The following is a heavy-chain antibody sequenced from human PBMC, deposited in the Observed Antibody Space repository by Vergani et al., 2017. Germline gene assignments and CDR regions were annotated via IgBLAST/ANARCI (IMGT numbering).Heavy chain of an antibody. Sequence: QVQLQQWGAGLLKPSETLSLTCAVYGGSISSGGYYWSWIRQHPGKGMEWIGYIYYSGSTYYNPSLKSRVTISVDTSKNQFSLKLSSVTAADTAVYYCARSAIKTNSSSWYVSLAYWGQGTLVTVSS. D-gene: IGHD6-13*01. J-gene: IGHJ4*02. CDR1: GGSISSGGYY. CDR2: IYYSGST. V-gene: IGHV4-31*11. CDR3: ARSAIKTNSSSWYVSLAY.